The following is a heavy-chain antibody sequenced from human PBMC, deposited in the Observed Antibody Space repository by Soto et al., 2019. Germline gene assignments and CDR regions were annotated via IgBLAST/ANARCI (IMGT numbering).Heavy chain of an antibody. V-gene: IGHV4-59*01. CDR3: ARDYSGWYVMDV. CDR2: IYYSGST. CDR1: GGSISSYY. D-gene: IGHD6-19*01. J-gene: IGHJ6*03. Sequence: SETLSLTCTVSGGSISSYYWSWIRQPPGKGLEWIGYIYYSGSTNYNPSLKSRVTISVDTSKNQFSLKLSSVTAADTAVYYCARDYSGWYVMDVWGKGTTVTVSS.